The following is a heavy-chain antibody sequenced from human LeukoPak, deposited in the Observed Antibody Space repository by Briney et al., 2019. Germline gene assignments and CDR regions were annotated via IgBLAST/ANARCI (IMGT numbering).Heavy chain of an antibody. V-gene: IGHV1-2*02. J-gene: IGHJ4*02. Sequence: GASVKVSCKASGYTFTGYYMHWVRQAPGQGLEWMGWINPNSGGTNYAQKFQGRVTMTRDTSISTAYMELSRLRSDDTAVYYCARSKEVVAASPFDYWGQGTLVTVSS. D-gene: IGHD2-15*01. CDR3: ARSKEVVAASPFDY. CDR1: GYTFTGYY. CDR2: INPNSGGT.